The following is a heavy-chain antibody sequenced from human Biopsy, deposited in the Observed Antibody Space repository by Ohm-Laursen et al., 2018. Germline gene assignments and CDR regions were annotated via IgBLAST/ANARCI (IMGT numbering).Heavy chain of an antibody. Sequence: GTLALTCAVYIVSFSSFYWSWIRQPPGKGLEWIGSIFYRGSTHYKPALKSRVNISLDTFKNQFSLNLNSVTAADTAVYYCARDYDTSGYYYVSWGQGTLVTVSS. CDR1: IVSFSSFY. D-gene: IGHD3-22*01. CDR3: ARDYDTSGYYYVS. CDR2: IFYRGST. J-gene: IGHJ5*02. V-gene: IGHV4-34*12.